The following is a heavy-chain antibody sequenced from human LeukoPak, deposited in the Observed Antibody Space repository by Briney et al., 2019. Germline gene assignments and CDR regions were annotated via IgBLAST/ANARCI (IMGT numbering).Heavy chain of an antibody. J-gene: IGHJ3*01. V-gene: IGHV1-8*03. CDR2: MNPNSGNT. CDR3: ATSVGVLGYAFDV. Sequence: GASVKVSCKASGYIFTSYGISWVRQAPGQGLEWMGWMNPNSGNTGYAQKFQGRVTFTRNTSTNTAYMELTGLTSEDTAVFYCATSVGVLGYAFDVWGQGTMVAVSS. D-gene: IGHD1-26*01. CDR1: GYIFTSYG.